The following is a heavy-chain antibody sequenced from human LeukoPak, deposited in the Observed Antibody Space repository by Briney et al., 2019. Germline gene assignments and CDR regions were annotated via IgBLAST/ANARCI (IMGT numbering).Heavy chain of an antibody. D-gene: IGHD3-16*01. Sequence: GGSLRLSCAASGFSFTSYAMSWVRQAPGKGLEWVSAISGSGGSTYYADSVKGRFTISRDNSKNTLYLQMNSLRAEDTAVYYCAGDGASDYFDYWGQGTLVTVSS. J-gene: IGHJ4*02. CDR2: ISGSGGST. CDR1: GFSFTSYA. V-gene: IGHV3-23*01. CDR3: AGDGASDYFDY.